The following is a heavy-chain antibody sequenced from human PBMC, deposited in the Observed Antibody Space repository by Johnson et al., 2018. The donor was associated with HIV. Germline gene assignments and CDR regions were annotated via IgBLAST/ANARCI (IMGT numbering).Heavy chain of an antibody. Sequence: VQLVESGGEMVRPGGSLRLSCAVSGFTFDDYGMSFVRQAPGKGLEWVAGINWNGGSTGYADSVKGRFIISRDNAKNSLYLQMNSLRAEDTAVYYCARVGLVHAFDIWGQGTMVTVSS. D-gene: IGHD6-19*01. V-gene: IGHV3-20*04. CDR3: ARVGLVHAFDI. J-gene: IGHJ3*02. CDR2: INWNGGST. CDR1: GFTFDDYG.